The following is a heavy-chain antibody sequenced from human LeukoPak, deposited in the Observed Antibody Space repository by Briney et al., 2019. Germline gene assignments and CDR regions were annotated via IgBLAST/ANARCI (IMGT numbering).Heavy chain of an antibody. V-gene: IGHV5-51*01. CDR3: ATIASAGGRVY. Sequence: GESLKISCKGSGYSFSDYWIGWVRQMPGKGLELMGIIYPGDSDTRYSPSFQGQVTISADKSISTAYLQWSNLKASDTAMYYCATIASAGGRVYLGQGTQVTVSS. J-gene: IGHJ4*02. D-gene: IGHD6-13*01. CDR2: IYPGDSDT. CDR1: GYSFSDYW.